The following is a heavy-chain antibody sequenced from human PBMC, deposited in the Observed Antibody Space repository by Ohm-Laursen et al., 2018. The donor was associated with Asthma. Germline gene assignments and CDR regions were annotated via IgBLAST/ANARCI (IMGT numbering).Heavy chain of an antibody. CDR1: GYSLSSNA. CDR2: IYIRNT. CDR3: VRDVVDRFDF. V-gene: IGHV1-18*04. D-gene: IGHD2-21*01. J-gene: IGHJ4*02. Sequence: GSSVKVSCKASGYSLSSNAISWVRQAPGQRPEWMGWIYIRNTNYAPKFRDRITLSTDTSTNTTYMDLRSLRSDDTAVYYCVRDVVDRFDFWGQGSLVIVSS.